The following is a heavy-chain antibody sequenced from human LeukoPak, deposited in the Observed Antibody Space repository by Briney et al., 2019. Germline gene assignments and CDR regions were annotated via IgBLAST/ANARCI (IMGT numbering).Heavy chain of an antibody. D-gene: IGHD3-22*01. J-gene: IGHJ4*02. Sequence: SETLSLPCTVSVDSISNYYWRWIRRSTGRGLECIGYIHTSGSTYYNPSLKSRVTISVDTSKNQFSLKLSSVTAADTAVYYCARGYYDTSAYSNPFDFWGQGALVTVSS. CDR1: VDSISNYY. V-gene: IGHV4-4*09. CDR2: IHTSGST. CDR3: ARGYYDTSAYSNPFDF.